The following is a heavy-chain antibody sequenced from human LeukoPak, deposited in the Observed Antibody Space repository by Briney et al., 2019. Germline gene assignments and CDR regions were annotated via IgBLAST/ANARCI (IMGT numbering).Heavy chain of an antibody. Sequence: SQTLSLTCTVSGGSISSGGYYWSWIRQHPGKGLEWIGYIYYSGGTYYNPSLKSRVTISVDTSKNQFSLKLSSVTAADTAVYYCARDRGPYSGYDSYYFDYWGQGTLVTVSS. CDR2: IYYSGGT. CDR3: ARDRGPYSGYDSYYFDY. CDR1: GGSISSGGYY. J-gene: IGHJ4*02. D-gene: IGHD5-12*01. V-gene: IGHV4-31*03.